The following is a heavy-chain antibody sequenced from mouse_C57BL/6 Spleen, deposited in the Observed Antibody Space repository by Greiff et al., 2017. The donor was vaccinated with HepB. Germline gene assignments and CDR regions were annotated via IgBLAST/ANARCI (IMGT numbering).Heavy chain of an antibody. Sequence: DVKLQESGPGLVKPSQSLSLTCSVTGYSITSGYYWNWIRQFPGNKLEWMGYISYDGSNNYNPSLKNRISITRDTSKNQFFLKLNSVTTEDTATYYGARDPYGSPDYWGQGTTLTVSS. CDR3: ARDPYGSPDY. CDR2: ISYDGSN. D-gene: IGHD2-2*01. V-gene: IGHV3-6*01. CDR1: GYSITSGYY. J-gene: IGHJ2*01.